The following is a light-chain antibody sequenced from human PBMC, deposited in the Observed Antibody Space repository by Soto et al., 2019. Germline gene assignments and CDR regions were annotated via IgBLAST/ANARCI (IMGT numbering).Light chain of an antibody. Sequence: QSVLTQPPSASGSPGQSVTISCTGTSSDVGGYNYVSWYQQHPGKAPKLMIYEVNKRPSGVADRFSGSKSGNTASLTVSGLQAEDEAEYYCNSYAGSNNWVFGGGTKLTVL. V-gene: IGLV2-8*01. J-gene: IGLJ3*02. CDR2: EVN. CDR1: SSDVGGYNY. CDR3: NSYAGSNNWV.